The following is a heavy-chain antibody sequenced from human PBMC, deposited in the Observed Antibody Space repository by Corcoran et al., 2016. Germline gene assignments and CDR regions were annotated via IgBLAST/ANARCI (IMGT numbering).Heavy chain of an antibody. J-gene: IGHJ4*02. CDR3: TTDFNTAMVKGRDGSYFDY. Sequence: EVQLVESGGGLVKPGGSLRLSCAASGFTFSNAWMSWVRQAPGKGLEWVGRIKSKTDGGTTDYAAPVKGRFTISRDDSKNTLYLQMNSLKTEDTAVYYCTTDFNTAMVKGRDGSYFDYWGQGTLVTVSS. CDR2: IKSKTDGGTT. D-gene: IGHD5-18*01. CDR1: GFTFSNAW. V-gene: IGHV3-15*01.